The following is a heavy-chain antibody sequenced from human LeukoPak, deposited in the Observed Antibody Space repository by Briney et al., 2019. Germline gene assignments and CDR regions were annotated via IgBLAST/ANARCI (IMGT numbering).Heavy chain of an antibody. Sequence: GGSLRLSCAVSGITLSNYGMTWVRQAPGKGLEWVAGISDTGGRTNYADSVKGRFTIFRDNPKNTLYLQMNSLRAEDTAVYFCAKRGVVIRVILVGFHKEAYYFDSWGQGALVTVSS. CDR3: AKRGVVIRVILVGFHKEAYYFDS. CDR2: ISDTGGRT. D-gene: IGHD3-22*01. V-gene: IGHV3-23*01. J-gene: IGHJ4*02. CDR1: GITLSNYG.